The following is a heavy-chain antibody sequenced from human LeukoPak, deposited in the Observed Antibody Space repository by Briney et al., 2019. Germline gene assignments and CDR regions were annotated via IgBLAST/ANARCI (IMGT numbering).Heavy chain of an antibody. D-gene: IGHD6-19*01. J-gene: IGHJ4*02. Sequence: GGSLRLSCAASGFTFSHFWMSWVRQAPGKGLEWVAVISYDGSNKYYADSVKGRFTISRDNSKNTLYLQMNSLRAEDTAVYYCARGDGSSGWYGYWGQGTLVTVSS. CDR1: GFTFSHFW. V-gene: IGHV3-30-3*01. CDR2: ISYDGSNK. CDR3: ARGDGSSGWYGY.